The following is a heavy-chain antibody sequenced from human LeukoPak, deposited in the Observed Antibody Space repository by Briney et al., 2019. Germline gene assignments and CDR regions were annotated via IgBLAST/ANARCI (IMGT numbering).Heavy chain of an antibody. CDR1: GFIFSSYW. D-gene: IGHD3-10*01. Sequence: PGGSLRLSCAASGFIFSSYWMSWVRQAPGKGLEWVANIKRDGSEKYYVDSVKGRFTISRDNAKNSLYLQMNSLRAEDTAVYYCARLKSGSGTYYNSYYYNYGMDVWGQGTTVTVSS. CDR2: IKRDGSEK. V-gene: IGHV3-7*05. J-gene: IGHJ6*02. CDR3: ARLKSGSGTYYNSYYYNYGMDV.